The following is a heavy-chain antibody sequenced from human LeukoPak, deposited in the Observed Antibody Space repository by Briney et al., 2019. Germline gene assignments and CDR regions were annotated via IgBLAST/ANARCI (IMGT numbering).Heavy chain of an antibody. CDR3: ASYLRGYSYGYFDY. Sequence: SETLSLTCTVSGGSISSYYWSWIRQPPGKGLEWIGYIYYSGSTNYNPSLKSRVTISVGTSKNQFSLKLSSVTAADTAVYYCASYLRGYSYGYFDYWGQGTLVTVSS. CDR1: GGSISSYY. J-gene: IGHJ4*02. D-gene: IGHD5-18*01. V-gene: IGHV4-59*01. CDR2: IYYSGST.